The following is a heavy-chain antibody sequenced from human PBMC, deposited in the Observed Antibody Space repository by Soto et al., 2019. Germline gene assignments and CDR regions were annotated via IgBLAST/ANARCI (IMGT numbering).Heavy chain of an antibody. V-gene: IGHV1-2*02. J-gene: IGHJ4*02. CDR3: ARSPIYSSSFDY. D-gene: IGHD6-13*01. Sequence: ASVKVSCKASGYTFTGYYMHWVRQAPGQGLGWMGWINPNSGGTNYAQKFQGRVTMTRDTSISTAYMELSRLRSDDTAVYYCARSPIYSSSFDYWGQGTLVTVSS. CDR1: GYTFTGYY. CDR2: INPNSGGT.